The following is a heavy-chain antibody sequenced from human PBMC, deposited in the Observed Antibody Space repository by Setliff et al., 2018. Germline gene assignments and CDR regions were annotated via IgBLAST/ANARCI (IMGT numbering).Heavy chain of an antibody. CDR3: ARASSGWYSAYYYYMDV. CDR1: GASVSSHY. D-gene: IGHD6-19*01. Sequence: PSETLSLTCNVSGASVSSHYWDWIRQPPGKGLEWIGFISYSGITTYNVSLKSRVSISVDTSKNQFSLNLTSVTAADTAVYYCARASSGWYSAYYYYMDVWGKGTTVTVSS. J-gene: IGHJ6*03. CDR2: ISYSGIT. V-gene: IGHV4-59*08.